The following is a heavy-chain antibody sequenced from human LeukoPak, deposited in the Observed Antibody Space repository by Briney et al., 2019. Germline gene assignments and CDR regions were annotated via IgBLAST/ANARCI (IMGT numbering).Heavy chain of an antibody. CDR3: AGDRAYDAFDY. V-gene: IGHV3-7*01. D-gene: IGHD5-12*01. CDR1: GFSFSTSW. CDR2: INPDESHT. Sequence: GGSLRLSCAASGFSFSTSWMAWVRQAPGKGLQWVGNINPDESHTDYIDSVKGRFTMSRDNAENSLFLQVHSLRDEDTAVYYCAGDRAYDAFDYWGRGTLVTVSS. J-gene: IGHJ4*02.